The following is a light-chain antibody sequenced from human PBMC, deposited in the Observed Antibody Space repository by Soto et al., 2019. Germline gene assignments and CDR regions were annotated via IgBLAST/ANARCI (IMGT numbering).Light chain of an antibody. CDR3: QQLDDPVT. Sequence: IVLTQSPGTRSLSPGERATLSCRARHSVSRTYVAWYQQKPGQAPXLLIFGASDRATGTPDRLIVSGSGTEFTLTICRMEPEDYAVDDCQQLDDPVTFVQGTRLEIK. CDR1: HSVSRTY. J-gene: IGKJ5*01. V-gene: IGKV3-20*01. CDR2: GAS.